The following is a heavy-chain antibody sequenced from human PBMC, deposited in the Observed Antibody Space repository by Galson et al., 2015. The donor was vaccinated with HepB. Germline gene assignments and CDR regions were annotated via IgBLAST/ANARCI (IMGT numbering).Heavy chain of an antibody. D-gene: IGHD4-11*01. Sequence: SLRLSCAASGFTFSSYAMHWVRQAPGKGLEWVAVISYDGSNKYYADSVKGRFTISRDNSKNTLYLQMNSLRAEDTAVYYCARGGNYDPLDYWGQGTLVTVSS. J-gene: IGHJ4*02. V-gene: IGHV3-30-3*01. CDR1: GFTFSSYA. CDR2: ISYDGSNK. CDR3: ARGGNYDPLDY.